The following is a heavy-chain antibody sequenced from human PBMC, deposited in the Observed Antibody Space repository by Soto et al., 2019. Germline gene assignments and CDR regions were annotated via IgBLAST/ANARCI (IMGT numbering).Heavy chain of an antibody. CDR2: SSGSGGST. D-gene: IGHD5-18*01. CDR1: GFTLSSYA. J-gene: IGHJ2*01. CDR3: AKNRGYSYGLSYFDL. V-gene: IGHV3-23*01. Sequence: EVQLLESGGGLVQPGGSLRLSCAASGFTLSSYAMSWVRQAPGKGLEWVSASSGSGGSTYYADSVKGRFTISRDNSKNTLYLQMNSLRAEDTAVYYCAKNRGYSYGLSYFDLWGRGTLVTVSS.